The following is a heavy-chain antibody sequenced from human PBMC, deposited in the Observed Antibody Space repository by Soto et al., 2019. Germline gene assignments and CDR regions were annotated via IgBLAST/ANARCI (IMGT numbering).Heavy chain of an antibody. J-gene: IGHJ5*02. D-gene: IGHD2-2*01. CDR1: GGSISSGGYY. V-gene: IGHV4-31*03. Sequence: SETLSLTCTVSGGSISSGGYYWSWIRQYPGKGLEWIGYIYYSGSTYYNPSLKSRVTISVDTSKNQFSLKLSSVTAADTAVYYCAREVLRYCRSTSCFSNWFDPWGQGTLVPVSA. CDR2: IYYSGST. CDR3: AREVLRYCRSTSCFSNWFDP.